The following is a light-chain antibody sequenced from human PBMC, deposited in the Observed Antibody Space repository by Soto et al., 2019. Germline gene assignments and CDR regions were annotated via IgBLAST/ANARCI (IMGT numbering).Light chain of an antibody. CDR1: SSDIGSNY. Sequence: QLVLTQPPSASGTPGQRVTISCTGSSSDIGSNYVYWYQQLPEMAPKLLIYKNDQRPSGISERFPGSKSGTSASLAISGLRTEDEANYYCASWDDTLSGRVFGGGTKLTVL. J-gene: IGLJ3*02. V-gene: IGLV1-47*01. CDR2: KND. CDR3: ASWDDTLSGRV.